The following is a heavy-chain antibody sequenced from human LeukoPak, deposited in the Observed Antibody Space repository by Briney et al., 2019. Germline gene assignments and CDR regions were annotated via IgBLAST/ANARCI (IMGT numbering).Heavy chain of an antibody. Sequence: PGGSLRLSCAASGFTFSSYSMNWVRQAPGMGLEWVSCISSSSNYIYYADSVKGRFTISRDNAKNSLYLQMNSLRAEDTAVYYCARGGAAGGIDAFDIWGQGTMVTVSS. D-gene: IGHD6-13*01. V-gene: IGHV3-21*01. CDR2: ISSSSNYI. CDR3: ARGGAAGGIDAFDI. CDR1: GFTFSSYS. J-gene: IGHJ3*02.